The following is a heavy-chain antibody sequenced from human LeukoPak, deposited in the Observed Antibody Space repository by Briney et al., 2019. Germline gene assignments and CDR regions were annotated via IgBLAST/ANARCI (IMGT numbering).Heavy chain of an antibody. V-gene: IGHV4-4*07. D-gene: IGHD5-18*01. J-gene: IGHJ4*02. CDR3: ARISGGYSYGPFDY. CDR1: GGSISFYY. CDR2: VYTSGST. Sequence: SETLSLTCTVSGGSISFYYWSWIRQPAGKGLEWIGRVYTSGSTNYNPSLKSRVTMSVDTSKNQISLKLSSVTAADTAAYYCARISGGYSYGPFDYWGQGTLVTVSS.